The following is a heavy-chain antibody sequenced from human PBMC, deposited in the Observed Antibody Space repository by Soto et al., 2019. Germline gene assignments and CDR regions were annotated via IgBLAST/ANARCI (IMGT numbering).Heavy chain of an antibody. CDR3: ARDTNGLHY. Sequence: GGSLRLSCAASGLIFSNYKMHWVRQAPGKGLVWVSRISTDGSITDYADSVKGRFTVSRDNTKNTLYLQMNSLRVDDTAVYYCARDTNGLHYWGQGTLVTVSS. CDR1: GLIFSNYK. J-gene: IGHJ4*02. D-gene: IGHD2-8*01. CDR2: ISTDGSIT. V-gene: IGHV3-74*01.